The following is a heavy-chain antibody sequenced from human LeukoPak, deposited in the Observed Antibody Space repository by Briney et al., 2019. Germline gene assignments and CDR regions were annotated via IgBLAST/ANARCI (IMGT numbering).Heavy chain of an antibody. CDR1: GGSISSSSYY. Sequence: PSETLSLTCTVSGGSISSSSYYWGWIRQPPGKGLEWIGRIYTSGSTNYNPSLKSRVTMSVDTSKNQFSLKLSSVTAADTAVYYCARCIRYYYGSGSVSYYMDVWGKGTTVTVSS. D-gene: IGHD3-10*01. J-gene: IGHJ6*03. V-gene: IGHV4-39*07. CDR2: IYTSGST. CDR3: ARCIRYYYGSGSVSYYMDV.